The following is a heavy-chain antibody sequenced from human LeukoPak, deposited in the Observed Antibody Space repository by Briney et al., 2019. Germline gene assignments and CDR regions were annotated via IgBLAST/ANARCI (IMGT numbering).Heavy chain of an antibody. CDR2: ISSSSSYT. J-gene: IGHJ4*02. CDR1: GFTFSDYY. CDR3: ARVDSSSWYPFDY. D-gene: IGHD6-13*01. V-gene: IGHV3-11*05. Sequence: GGSLRLSCAASGFTFSDYYMSWIRQAPGKGLEGVSYISSSSSYTNYADSVKGRFTISRDNAKNSLYLQMNSLRAEDTAVYYCARVDSSSWYPFDYWGQGTLVTVSS.